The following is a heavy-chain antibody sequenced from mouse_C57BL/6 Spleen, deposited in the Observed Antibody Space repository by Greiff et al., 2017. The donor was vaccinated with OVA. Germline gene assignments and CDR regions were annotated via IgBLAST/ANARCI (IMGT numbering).Heavy chain of an antibody. V-gene: IGHV1-69*01. D-gene: IGHD1-1*01. CDR2: IDPSDSYT. CDR3: ARDYGSSPHAMDY. CDR1: GYTFTSYW. Sequence: VQLQQPGAELVMPGASVKLSCKASGYTFTSYWMHWVKQRPGQGLEWIGEIDPSDSYTNYNQKFKGKSTLTVDKSSSTAYMQLSSLTSEDSAVYYCARDYGSSPHAMDYWGQGTSVTVSS. J-gene: IGHJ4*01.